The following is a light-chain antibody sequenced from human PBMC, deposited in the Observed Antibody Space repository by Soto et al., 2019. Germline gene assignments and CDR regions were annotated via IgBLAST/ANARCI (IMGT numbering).Light chain of an antibody. J-gene: IGKJ5*01. CDR2: DAY. V-gene: IGKV3-11*01. Sequence: EVVLTHSPFTLSLSPGEIATLSLRASQSFRGLLAWYQQKPGQAPRLLIYDAYNRATGIPPRFSGSGSGTDLTLTISSLEPEDSAVYYCQQRHAWPITFGQGTRLEIK. CDR1: QSFRGL. CDR3: QQRHAWPIT.